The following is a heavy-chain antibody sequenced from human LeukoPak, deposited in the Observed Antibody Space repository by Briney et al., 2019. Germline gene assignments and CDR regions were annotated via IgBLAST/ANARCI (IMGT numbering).Heavy chain of an antibody. CDR2: INPSGGTT. CDR1: GYTFTTYY. J-gene: IGHJ4*02. Sequence: ASVKVSCKTSGYTFTTYYMHWVRQAPGQGLEWMGIINPSGGTTNDAQKFQGRVTMTRDTSTTTLYMELSSLRSEDTAVYYCARGRPGSGWSFDYWGQGTLVAVSS. V-gene: IGHV1-46*01. CDR3: ARGRPGSGWSFDY. D-gene: IGHD6-19*01.